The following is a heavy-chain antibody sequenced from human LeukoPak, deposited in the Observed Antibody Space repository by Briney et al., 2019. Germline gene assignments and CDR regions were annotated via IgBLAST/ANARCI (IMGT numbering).Heavy chain of an antibody. J-gene: IGHJ4*02. D-gene: IGHD2-2*01. V-gene: IGHV3-23*01. CDR2: ISGSGSSI. CDR1: RFTFSNYA. CDR3: ARYTVVVPVTRGSNFDY. Sequence: GGSLRLSCAASRFTFSNYAMSWVRQAPGKGLEWVSGISGSGSSIYYADSVKGRFTISRDNSKNTLYLRINSLRAEDTAIYYCARYTVVVPVTRGSNFDYWGQGTLVTVSS.